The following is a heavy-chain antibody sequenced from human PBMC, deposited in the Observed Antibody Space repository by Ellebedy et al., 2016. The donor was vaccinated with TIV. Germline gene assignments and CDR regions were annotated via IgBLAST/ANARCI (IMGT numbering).Heavy chain of an antibody. CDR3: ASCYYDSSGYYGLGWFDP. V-gene: IGHV4-34*01. CDR2: INHSGST. D-gene: IGHD3-22*01. Sequence: SETLSLXCAVYGGSFSGYYWSWIRQPPGKGLEWIGEINHSGSTNYNPSLKSRVTISVDTSKNQFSLKLSSVTAADTAVYYCASCYYDSSGYYGLGWFDPWGQGTLVTVSS. CDR1: GGSFSGYY. J-gene: IGHJ5*02.